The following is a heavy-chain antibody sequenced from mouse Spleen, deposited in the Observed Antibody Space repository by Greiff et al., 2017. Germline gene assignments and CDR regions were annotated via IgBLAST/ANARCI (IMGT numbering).Heavy chain of an antibody. CDR1: GFSFNTYA. CDR2: IRSKSNNYAT. J-gene: IGHJ1*01. CDR3: VRQGAYYRYGYWYFDV. D-gene: IGHD2-14*01. V-gene: IGHV10-1*01. Sequence: GGGLVQPKGSLKLSCAASGFSFNTYAMNWVRQAPGKGLEWVARIRSKSNNYATYYADSVKDRFTISRDDSESMLYLQMNNLKTEDTAMYYCVRQGAYYRYGYWYFDVWGAGTTVTVSS.